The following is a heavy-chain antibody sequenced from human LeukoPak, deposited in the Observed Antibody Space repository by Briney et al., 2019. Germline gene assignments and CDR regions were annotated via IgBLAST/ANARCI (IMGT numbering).Heavy chain of an antibody. D-gene: IGHD6-19*01. CDR2: ISPRNGNI. Sequence: ASVKVSCKASGYTFTNYGLSWVRQARGQGLEWMGWISPRNGNINYPQKLQGRVTLTTDTSTNTAYMELRSLRSDDTAVYYCARGSSGTFWDYFEYWGQGTLVTVSS. CDR1: GYTFTNYG. CDR3: ARGSSGTFWDYFEY. J-gene: IGHJ4*02. V-gene: IGHV1-18*01.